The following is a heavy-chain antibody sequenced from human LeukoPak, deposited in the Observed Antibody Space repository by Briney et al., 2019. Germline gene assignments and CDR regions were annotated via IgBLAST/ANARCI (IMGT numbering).Heavy chain of an antibody. CDR1: GFRFSSYA. V-gene: IGHV3-23*01. CDR3: VKGGQNYDFWRFDY. J-gene: IGHJ4*02. CDR2: ISGSGGST. D-gene: IGHD3-3*01. Sequence: GGSLRLSCGASGFRFSSYAMSWVRQAPGKGLEWVSSISGSGGSTYYTDSVKGRFAISRDNSKSTLYLQMNSLGTDDTALYYCVKGGQNYDFWRFDYWGQGTLVTTSS.